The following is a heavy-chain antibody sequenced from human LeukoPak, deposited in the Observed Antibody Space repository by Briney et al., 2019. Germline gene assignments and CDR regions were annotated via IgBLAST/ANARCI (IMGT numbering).Heavy chain of an antibody. V-gene: IGHV3-30*18. D-gene: IGHD6-13*01. CDR2: ISYDGSDK. Sequence: GGSLRLSCAASGFTFTSYGMHWVRQAPGKGLEWVAVISYDGSDKSYADSVKGRFTISRDNSKNTLYLQMNSLRAEDTAVYYCAKDLVGSIWSHGLDYWGQGTLVTVSS. J-gene: IGHJ4*02. CDR1: GFTFTSYG. CDR3: AKDLVGSIWSHGLDY.